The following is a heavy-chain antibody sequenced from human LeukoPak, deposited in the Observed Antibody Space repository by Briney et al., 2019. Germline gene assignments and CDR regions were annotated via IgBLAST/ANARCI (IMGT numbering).Heavy chain of an antibody. CDR2: IIPIFGTA. J-gene: IGHJ6*02. CDR3: ARDRHGSGTYNYYGMDV. V-gene: IGHV1-69*13. CDR1: GGTFSSYA. D-gene: IGHD3-10*01. Sequence: SVKVSCKASGGTFSSYAISWVRPAPGQGLEWMGGIIPIFGTANYAQKFQGRVTITADESTSTAYMELSSLRSEDTAVYYCARDRHGSGTYNYYGMDVWGQGTTVTVSS.